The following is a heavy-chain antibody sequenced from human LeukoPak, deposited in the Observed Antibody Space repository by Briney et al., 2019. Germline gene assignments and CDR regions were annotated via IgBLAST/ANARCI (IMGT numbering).Heavy chain of an antibody. D-gene: IGHD3-3*01. V-gene: IGHV3-7*01. CDR2: INQDGSEK. CDR1: QFTFSSYW. CDR3: ARDQYDTWSRRGNFDS. J-gene: IGHJ4*02. Sequence: GGSLRLSCAASQFTFSSYWMSWVRQAPGKGLEWVANINQDGSEKYYVDSVKGRFTISRDNAKNSLYLQMNSLRAEDTAVYYCARDQYDTWSRRGNFDSWGQGTLVIVSS.